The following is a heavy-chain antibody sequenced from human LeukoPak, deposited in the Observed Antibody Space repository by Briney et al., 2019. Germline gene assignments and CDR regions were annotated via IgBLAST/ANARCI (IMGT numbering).Heavy chain of an antibody. J-gene: IGHJ4*02. Sequence: ASVKVSCKASGYTFTSYGISWVRQAPGQGREWMGWISAYNGNTNYAQKLQGRVTMTTDTSTSTAYMELRSLRSDDTAVYYCARHAHYYDSTGGETWGQGTLVTVSS. CDR3: ARHAHYYDSTGGET. D-gene: IGHD3-22*01. CDR1: GYTFTSYG. V-gene: IGHV1-18*01. CDR2: ISAYNGNT.